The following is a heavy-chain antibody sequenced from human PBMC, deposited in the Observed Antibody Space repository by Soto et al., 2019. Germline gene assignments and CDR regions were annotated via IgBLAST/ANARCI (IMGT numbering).Heavy chain of an antibody. J-gene: IGHJ4*02. CDR3: ATAEVDY. Sequence: EVQLVESGGGLVQPVGSLRLSCAASGFTFANSWMHWIRQAPGKGPEWVSRVTGDGHTIQYADSVKGRFTVSRDNAKNTLYLQMNSLRAEDTAVYYCATAEVDYWGPGTLVTVSS. CDR1: GFTFANSW. CDR2: VTGDGHTI. V-gene: IGHV3-74*01.